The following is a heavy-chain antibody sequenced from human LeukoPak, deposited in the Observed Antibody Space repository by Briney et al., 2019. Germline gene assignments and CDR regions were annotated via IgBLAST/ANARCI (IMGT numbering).Heavy chain of an antibody. V-gene: IGHV1-2*02. D-gene: IGHD6-13*01. CDR2: INPNSGGT. CDR3: ARDIQQLVPYWYFDL. Sequence: ASVKVSCKASGYTFTGYYMHWVRQAPGQGLEWMGWINPNSGGTNYAQKFQGRVTMTRDTSISTAYMELSRLRSDDTAVYYCARDIQQLVPYWYFDLWGRGTLVTLSS. CDR1: GYTFTGYY. J-gene: IGHJ2*01.